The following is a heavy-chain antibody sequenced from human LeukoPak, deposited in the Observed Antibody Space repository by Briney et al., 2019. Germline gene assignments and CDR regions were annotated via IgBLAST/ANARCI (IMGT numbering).Heavy chain of an antibody. CDR1: GFTFSSYW. J-gene: IGHJ5*02. CDR3: ARRGRVAGFTSPFDP. V-gene: IGHV3-7*01. Sequence: GGSLRLSCTASGFTFSSYWMSWVRRAPGKGLEWVANIKQDGSEKYYVDSVEGRFTISRDNAKNSLYLQMNSLRAEDTAVYYCARRGRVAGFTSPFDPWGQGTLVTVSS. D-gene: IGHD6-19*01. CDR2: IKQDGSEK.